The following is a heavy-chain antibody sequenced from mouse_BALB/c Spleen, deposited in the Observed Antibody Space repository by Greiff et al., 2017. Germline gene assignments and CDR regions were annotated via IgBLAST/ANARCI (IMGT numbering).Heavy chain of an antibody. V-gene: IGHV1-15*01. CDR1: GYTFTDYE. CDR2: IDPETGGT. J-gene: IGHJ1*01. CDR3: TRGGSYGNYPPLYFEV. D-gene: IGHD2-1*01. Sequence: QVQLQQSGAELVRPGASVTLSCKASGYTFTDYEMHWVKQTPVHGLEWIGAIDPETGGTAYNQKFKGKATLTADKSSSTAYMELRSLTSEDSAVYYCTRGGSYGNYPPLYFEVWGAGTTVTVSS.